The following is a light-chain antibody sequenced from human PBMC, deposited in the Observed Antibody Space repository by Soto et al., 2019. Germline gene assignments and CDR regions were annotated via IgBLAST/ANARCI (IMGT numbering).Light chain of an antibody. CDR2: KAS. V-gene: IGKV1-5*03. Sequence: DIQMTQSPSTLSASVGDRVTITCRASQSISSWLAWYQQKPGKAPKLLIYKASSLESGVPSRFSGSGSGTDFTLTISSLQPEDFATYFCQKSYTIPWTFGLGTKVDI. CDR3: QKSYTIPWT. CDR1: QSISSW. J-gene: IGKJ1*01.